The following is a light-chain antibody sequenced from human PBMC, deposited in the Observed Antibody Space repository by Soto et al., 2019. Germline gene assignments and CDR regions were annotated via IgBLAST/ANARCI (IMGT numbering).Light chain of an antibody. Sequence: DIQMTQSPSTLSASVGDRVTITCRAIQSISSLLAWYQQKPGKAPKLLIYDASSLESGVPSRFSGSGSGTEFTLTISSLQPDDFATYYCQQYNSYSRTFGQGTKVDIK. CDR3: QQYNSYSRT. CDR2: DAS. CDR1: QSISSL. J-gene: IGKJ1*01. V-gene: IGKV1-5*01.